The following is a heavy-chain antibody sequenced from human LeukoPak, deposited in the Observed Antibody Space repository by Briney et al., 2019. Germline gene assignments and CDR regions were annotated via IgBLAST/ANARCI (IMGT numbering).Heavy chain of an antibody. Sequence: PGGSLRLSCAASGFSFSTYAMSWVRQAPGKGLEWVSGVNGNGGSTSYADSVKGRFTILRDNSKNTVYLQMNSLRVEDTAVYYCAKSLYGGCDYWGQGTVVTVSS. J-gene: IGHJ4*02. CDR3: AKSLYGGCDY. CDR1: GFSFSTYA. D-gene: IGHD3-16*02. V-gene: IGHV3-23*01. CDR2: VNGNGGST.